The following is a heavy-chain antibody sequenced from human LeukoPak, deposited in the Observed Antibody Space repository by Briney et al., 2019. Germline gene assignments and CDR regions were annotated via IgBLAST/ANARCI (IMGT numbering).Heavy chain of an antibody. V-gene: IGHV3-23*01. CDR3: AKTKGSGYYHYFDY. J-gene: IGHJ4*02. Sequence: GGSLRLSCAASGFTLSSYAMSWVRQAPGKGLEWVSAISGSGGSTYYADSVKGRFTISRDNSKNTLYLQMNSLRAEDTAVYYCAKTKGSGYYHYFDYWGQGTLVTVSS. CDR1: GFTLSSYA. D-gene: IGHD3-22*01. CDR2: ISGSGGST.